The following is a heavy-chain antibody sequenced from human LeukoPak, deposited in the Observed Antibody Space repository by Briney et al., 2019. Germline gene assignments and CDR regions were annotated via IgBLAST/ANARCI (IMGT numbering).Heavy chain of an antibody. J-gene: IGHJ6*02. Sequence: SVKVSCKASGGTFSSYAISWVRQAPGQGLEWMGGIIPIFGTANYAQKFQGRVTITADESTSTAYMELSSLRAEDTAVYYCARDYDQVTPRGMDVWGQGTTVTVSS. D-gene: IGHD2-21*02. CDR3: ARDYDQVTPRGMDV. CDR1: GGTFSSYA. CDR2: IIPIFGTA. V-gene: IGHV1-69*13.